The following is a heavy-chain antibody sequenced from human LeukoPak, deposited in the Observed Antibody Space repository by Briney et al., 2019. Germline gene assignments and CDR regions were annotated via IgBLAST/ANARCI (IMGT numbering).Heavy chain of an antibody. CDR1: GGSISSTTYY. CDR3: ARHFDNGDYKKTFDI. Sequence: SETLSLTCSVFGGSISSTTYYWVWIRQPPGKGLECIASTHYTGRAYYNPSLKSRATISADTSKNHFSLHLRTVTAADTAVYYCARHFDNGDYKKTFDIWGQGTMVTVSS. J-gene: IGHJ3*02. D-gene: IGHD4-17*01. CDR2: THYTGRA. V-gene: IGHV4-39*01.